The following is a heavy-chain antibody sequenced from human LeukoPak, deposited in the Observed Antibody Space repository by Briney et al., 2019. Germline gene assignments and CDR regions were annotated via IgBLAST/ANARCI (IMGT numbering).Heavy chain of an antibody. D-gene: IGHD2-8*02. CDR2: IAHHGSNK. Sequence: PGGSLRLSCAASGFTFISYAMHWVRQGPARGLEWVACIAHHGSNKYNTPSVKGRFTISRNNSKRTLNLQMTNLKPGDQPCYNCAKDGSWSCSDWG. V-gene: IGHV3-30*02. J-gene: IGHJ6*01. CDR1: GFTFISYA. CDR3: AKDGSWSCSD.